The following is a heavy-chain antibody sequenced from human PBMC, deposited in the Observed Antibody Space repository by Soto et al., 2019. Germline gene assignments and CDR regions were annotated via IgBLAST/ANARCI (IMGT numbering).Heavy chain of an antibody. V-gene: IGHV4-31*03. J-gene: IGHJ6*03. CDR2: IYYSGST. CDR1: GGSISSGGYY. CDR3: ARGVSRAEVHYYYYMDA. Sequence: SETLSLTCTVSGGSISSGGYYWSWIRQHPGKGLEWIGYIYYSGSTYYNPSLKSRVTISVDTSKNQFSLKLSSVTAADTAVYYCARGVSRAEVHYYYYMDAWGKGTTVTVSS.